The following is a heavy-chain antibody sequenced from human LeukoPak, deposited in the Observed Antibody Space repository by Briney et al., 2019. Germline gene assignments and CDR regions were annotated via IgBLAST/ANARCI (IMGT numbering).Heavy chain of an antibody. CDR1: GFTFTSSA. CDR2: IVVGSGNT. J-gene: IGHJ4*02. CDR3: AASGSYYHRLLDY. D-gene: IGHD1-26*01. Sequence: ASVKVSCKASGFTFTSSAMQWVRQARGQRLEWIGWIVVGSGNTNYAQKFQERVTITRDMSTSTAYMELSNLRSEDTAVYYCAASGSYYHRLLDYWGQGTLVTVSS. V-gene: IGHV1-58*02.